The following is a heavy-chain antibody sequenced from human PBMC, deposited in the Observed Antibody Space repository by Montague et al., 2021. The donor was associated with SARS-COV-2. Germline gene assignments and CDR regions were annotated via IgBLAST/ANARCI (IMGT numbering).Heavy chain of an antibody. Sequence: TLSLTCTVSGGSISYGGYFWNWIRQHPGKGLEWIGYIDKSGTTXYXXXXKXRVSLSVDTSKNHFSLKLTSVTAADTAVYYCARDVGKGFSGYETEGGFDYWGQGTPVTVSS. V-gene: IGHV4-31*03. J-gene: IGHJ4*02. CDR2: IDKSGTT. D-gene: IGHD5-12*01. CDR1: GGSISYGGYF. CDR3: ARDVGKGFSGYETEGGFDY.